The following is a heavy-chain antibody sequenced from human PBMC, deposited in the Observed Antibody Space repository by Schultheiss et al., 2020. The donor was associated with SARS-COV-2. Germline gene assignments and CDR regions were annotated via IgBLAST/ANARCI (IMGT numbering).Heavy chain of an antibody. CDR2: INPTSGVP. D-gene: IGHD2-2*02. J-gene: IGHJ3*02. CDR1: GYTFTSYG. CDR3: AKDLVVPAAIDPTWFYPPHDAFDI. Sequence: ASVKVSCKASGYTFTSYGISWVRQAPGQGLEWLGRINPTSGVPNSAQKFQGRVTMARDTSISTAHMELSSLRSDDTALYFCAKDLVVPAAIDPTWFYPPHDAFDIWGQGTTVTVSS. V-gene: IGHV1-2*06.